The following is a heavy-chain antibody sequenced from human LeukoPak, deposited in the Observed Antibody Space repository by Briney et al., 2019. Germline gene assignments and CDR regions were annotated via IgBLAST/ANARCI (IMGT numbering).Heavy chain of an antibody. J-gene: IGHJ5*02. CDR1: GGSISSYY. CDR3: ARDLRTVTTNLFDP. CDR2: IYTSGST. V-gene: IGHV4-4*07. Sequence: SETLSLTCTVSGGSISSYYWSWIRQPAGKGLEWIGRIYTSGSTNYNPSLKSRVTISVDKSKNQFSLKLSSVTAADTAVYYCARDLRTVTTNLFDPWGEGTLVTVSS. D-gene: IGHD4-17*01.